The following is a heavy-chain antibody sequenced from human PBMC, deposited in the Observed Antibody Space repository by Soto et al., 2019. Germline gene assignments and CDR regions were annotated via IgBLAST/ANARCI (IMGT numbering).Heavy chain of an antibody. CDR2: IFDSGTT. J-gene: IGHJ4*02. V-gene: IGHV4-30-4*01. D-gene: IGHD5-18*01. CDR3: ATMGTPATGLYYVDY. Sequence: SETLSLTCTVSGGSITSDYSCWSWIRQPPGEGLEWIGHIFDSGTTYTNPSLRSQVAISLDTSKNHFSLTLSSVTAADTAVYYCATMGTPATGLYYVDYWGQGTLVTVS. CDR1: GGSITSDYSC.